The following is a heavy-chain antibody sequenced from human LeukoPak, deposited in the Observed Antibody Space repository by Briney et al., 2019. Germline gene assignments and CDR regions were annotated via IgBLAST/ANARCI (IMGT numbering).Heavy chain of an antibody. D-gene: IGHD2-15*01. CDR3: ARRGGHAGSFDY. V-gene: IGHV4-30-4*01. CDR1: GGSISSGDFY. CDR2: IYNSGST. J-gene: IGHJ4*02. Sequence: SSETLSLTCTVSGGSISSGDFYWSWIRQPPGKGLEWIGYIYNSGSTYYRPSLKSRLTISADTSKNQFSLKLSSVTAADTAVYYCARRGGHAGSFDYWGQGTLVTVSS.